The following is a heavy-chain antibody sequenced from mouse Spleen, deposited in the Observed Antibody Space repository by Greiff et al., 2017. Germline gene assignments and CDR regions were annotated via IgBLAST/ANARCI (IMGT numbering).Heavy chain of an antibody. CDR3: ARGKDYRGYFDV. Sequence: VQRVESGTELVKPGASVKLSCKASGYTFTSYWMHWVKQRPGQGLEWIGNINPSNGGTNYNEKFKSKATLTVDKSSSTAYMQLSSLTSEDSAVYYCARGKDYRGYFDVWGAGTTVTVSS. J-gene: IGHJ1*01. CDR1: GYTFTSYW. CDR2: INPSNGGT. V-gene: IGHV1-53*01. D-gene: IGHD2-12*01.